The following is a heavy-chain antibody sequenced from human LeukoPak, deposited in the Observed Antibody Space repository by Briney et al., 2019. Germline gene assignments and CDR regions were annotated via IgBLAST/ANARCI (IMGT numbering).Heavy chain of an antibody. CDR3: ARGEWFGDY. Sequence: PSETLSLTCAVYGGPFSGYYWSWIRQPPGEGLQWIGEIYHSGSTNYNPSLKSRVTISVDTSKNQFSLKLSSVTAADTAVYYCARGEWFGDYWGQGTLVTVSS. D-gene: IGHD3-10*01. V-gene: IGHV4-34*01. CDR1: GGPFSGYY. CDR2: IYHSGST. J-gene: IGHJ4*02.